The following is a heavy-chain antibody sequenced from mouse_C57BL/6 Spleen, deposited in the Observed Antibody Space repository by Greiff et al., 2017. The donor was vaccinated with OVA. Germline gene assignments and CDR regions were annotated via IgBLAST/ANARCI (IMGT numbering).Heavy chain of an antibody. Sequence: VQLKQSGPELVKPGASVKISCKASGYTFTDYYMNWVKQSHGKSLEWIGDINPNNGGTSYNQKFKVKATLTVDKSSSTAYMELRSLTSEDSAGYYCASCGYWFAYWGQGTLVTVSA. CDR1: GYTFTDYY. V-gene: IGHV1-26*01. J-gene: IGHJ3*01. CDR3: ASCGYWFAY. D-gene: IGHD2-2*01. CDR2: INPNNGGT.